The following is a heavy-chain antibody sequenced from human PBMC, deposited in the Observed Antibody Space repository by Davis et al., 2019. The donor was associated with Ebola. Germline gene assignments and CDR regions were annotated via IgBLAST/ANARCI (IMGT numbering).Heavy chain of an antibody. Sequence: ASVKVSCKASGYTFTGYYMHWVRQAPGQGLEWMGWISAYNGNTNYAQKLQGRVTMTTDTSTSTAYMELRSLRSDDTAVYYCARDEVRVTMVRGVQNWFDPWGQGTLVTVSS. CDR2: ISAYNGNT. J-gene: IGHJ5*02. CDR1: GYTFTGYY. D-gene: IGHD3-10*01. CDR3: ARDEVRVTMVRGVQNWFDP. V-gene: IGHV1-18*04.